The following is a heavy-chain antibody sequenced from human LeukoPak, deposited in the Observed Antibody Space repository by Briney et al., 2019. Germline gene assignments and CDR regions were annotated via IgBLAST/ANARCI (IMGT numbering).Heavy chain of an antibody. D-gene: IGHD1-1*01. J-gene: IGHJ3*01. CDR1: GFTFSSYE. CDR3: VRCTFVLHKRCSAFDV. CDR2: IYSGGFT. V-gene: IGHV3-66*01. Sequence: YPGGSLRLSCAASGFTFSSYEMNWVRQAPGKGLEWVSVIYSGGFTYYADSVKGRFTISRDNSKNTLFLQMNSLRAEDTAVYYCVRCTFVLHKRCSAFDVWGQGTMVTVSA.